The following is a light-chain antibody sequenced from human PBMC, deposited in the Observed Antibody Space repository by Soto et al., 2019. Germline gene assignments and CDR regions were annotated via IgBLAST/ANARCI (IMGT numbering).Light chain of an antibody. CDR1: QGVSTY. CDR2: GAS. V-gene: IGKV1-39*01. J-gene: IGKJ5*01. Sequence: DIQLTQSPSFLSASVGDRVTMTCRASQGVSTYLAWYQQKPGKAPKLLIYGASTLQSGVPSRFSGSGSGTDFTLTISSLQPEDFATYYCQQSYSTPMYTFGQGTRLEIK. CDR3: QQSYSTPMYT.